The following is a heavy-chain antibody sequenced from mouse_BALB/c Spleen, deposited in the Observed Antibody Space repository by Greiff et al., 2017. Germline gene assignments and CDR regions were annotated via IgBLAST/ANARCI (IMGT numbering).Heavy chain of an antibody. CDR3: ARRGNGNWYFDV. Sequence: VKLQESGAELAKPGASVKMSCKASGYTFTSYWMHWVKQRPGQGLEWIGYINPSTGYTEYNQKFKDKATLTADKSSSTAYMQLSSLTSEDSAVYYCARRGNGNWYFDVWGAGTTVTVSS. V-gene: IGHV1-7*01. CDR1: GYTFTSYW. J-gene: IGHJ1*01. D-gene: IGHD2-1*01. CDR2: INPSTGYT.